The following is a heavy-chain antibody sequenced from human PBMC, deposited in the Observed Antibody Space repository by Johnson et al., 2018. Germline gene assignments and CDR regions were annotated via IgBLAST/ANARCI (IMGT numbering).Heavy chain of an antibody. CDR1: GFTFGDYA. D-gene: IGHD1-26*01. CDR2: IRSNAYGGTT. Sequence: VQLVQSGGGLVQPGRSXRLSCTASGFTFGDYAMSWFRQAPGKGLEWVGFIRSNAYGGTTEYAASVKAIFTISRDDSKSIAYLQMNNLKTEDTTVYYCTKGPSGSHDAFDIWGQGTMVTVSS. J-gene: IGHJ3*02. CDR3: TKGPSGSHDAFDI. V-gene: IGHV3-49*03.